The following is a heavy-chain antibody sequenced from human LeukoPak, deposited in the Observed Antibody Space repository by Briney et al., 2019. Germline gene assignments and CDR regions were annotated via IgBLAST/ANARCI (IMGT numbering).Heavy chain of an antibody. V-gene: IGHV3-21*01. CDR1: GFTFSSYS. Sequence: GGSLRLSCAASGFTFSSYSMNWVRQAPGKGLEWVSSISSSSSHIYYADSVKGRFTISRDNAKNSLYLQMNSLRAEDTAVYYCARDGIVVVPAAMGYWGQGTLVTVSS. J-gene: IGHJ4*02. D-gene: IGHD2-2*01. CDR2: ISSSSSHI. CDR3: ARDGIVVVPAAMGY.